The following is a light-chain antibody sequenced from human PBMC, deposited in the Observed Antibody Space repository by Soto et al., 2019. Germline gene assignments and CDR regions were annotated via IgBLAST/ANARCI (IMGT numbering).Light chain of an antibody. J-gene: IGLJ2*01. CDR3: NSYTSSSTLI. CDR2: NVN. V-gene: IGLV2-14*01. CDR1: SSDIGGYNY. Sequence: QSVLTQPASVSGSPGQSITISCTGTSSDIGGYNYVSWFQQHPGKAPKLIIYNVNNRPSGVSTRFSGSKSGNSASLTISGLQAEDEADYFCNSYTSSSTLIFGGGTKLTVL.